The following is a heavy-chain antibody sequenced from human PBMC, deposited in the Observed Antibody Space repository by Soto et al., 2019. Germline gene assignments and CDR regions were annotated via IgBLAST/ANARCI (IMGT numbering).Heavy chain of an antibody. J-gene: IGHJ1*01. CDR3: AKASTAMVTSRYSSSWTEYFQH. D-gene: IGHD6-13*01. V-gene: IGHV3-30*18. Sequence: GGSLRLSCAASGFTFSSYGMHWVRQAPGKGLEWVAVISYDGSNKYYADSVKGRFTISRDNYKNTLYLQMNSLRDEDTAVYYWAKASTAMVTSRYSSSWTEYFQHWGQGTLVTVSS. CDR1: GFTFSSYG. CDR2: ISYDGSNK.